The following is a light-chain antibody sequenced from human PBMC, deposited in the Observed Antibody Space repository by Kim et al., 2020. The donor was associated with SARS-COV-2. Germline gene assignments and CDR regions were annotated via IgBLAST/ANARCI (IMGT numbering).Light chain of an antibody. CDR2: GNG. CDR3: QSYDSSLSGSVV. V-gene: IGLV1-40*01. Sequence: VSITCTGSGSNSGAGNDVRCYQQLQRTAHNLLIFGNGNRPSGVPDRFSGSDSGTSDSLAITGLQAEDEAEYYCQSYDSSLSGSVVFGGGTKLTVL. CDR1: GSNSGAGND. J-gene: IGLJ2*01.